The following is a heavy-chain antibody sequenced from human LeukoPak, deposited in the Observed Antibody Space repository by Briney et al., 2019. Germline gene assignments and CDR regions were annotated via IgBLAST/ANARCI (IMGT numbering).Heavy chain of an antibody. Sequence: SETLSLTCAVYGGSFSGSYWSWIRQPPGKGLEWIGEINHSGNTNYNPSLKSRVTISLDTSKNRFSLKLSPVTAADTAVYYCAKPSNYYGSATDAFDFWGQGTMVTVSS. V-gene: IGHV4-34*01. D-gene: IGHD3-10*01. CDR1: GGSFSGSY. J-gene: IGHJ3*01. CDR2: INHSGNT. CDR3: AKPSNYYGSATDAFDF.